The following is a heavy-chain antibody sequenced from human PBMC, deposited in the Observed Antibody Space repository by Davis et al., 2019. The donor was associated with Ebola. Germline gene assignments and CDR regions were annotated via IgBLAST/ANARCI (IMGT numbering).Heavy chain of an antibody. CDR2: IYYSGST. CDR3: ARALVQGVISAFDI. Sequence: PSETLSLTCTVSGGSISSSSYYWGWIRQPPGKGLEWIGSIYYSGSTYYNPSLKSRVTISVDTSKNQFSLKLSSVTAADTAVYYCARALVQGVISAFDIWGQGTMVTVSS. V-gene: IGHV4-39*07. CDR1: GGSISSSSYY. D-gene: IGHD3-10*01. J-gene: IGHJ3*02.